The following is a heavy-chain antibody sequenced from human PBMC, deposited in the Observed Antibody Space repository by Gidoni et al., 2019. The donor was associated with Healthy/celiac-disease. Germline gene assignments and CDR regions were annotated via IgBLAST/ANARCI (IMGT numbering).Heavy chain of an antibody. J-gene: IGHJ5*02. D-gene: IGHD4-4*01. CDR3: AKMTTVTTPWFDP. CDR2: IYYSGST. CDR1: GGSISSYY. Sequence: QVQLQESGPGLVKPSETLSLTCTVSGGSISSYYWSWIRQPPGKGLEWIGYIYYSGSTNYNPSLKSRVTISVDTSKNQFSLKLSSVTAADTAVYYCAKMTTVTTPWFDPWGQGTLVTVSS. V-gene: IGHV4-59*08.